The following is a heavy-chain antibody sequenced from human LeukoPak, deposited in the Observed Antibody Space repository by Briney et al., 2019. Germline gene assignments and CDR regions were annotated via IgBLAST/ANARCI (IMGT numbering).Heavy chain of an antibody. CDR1: GFTFSSYS. J-gene: IGHJ6*03. CDR2: ISSSSSTI. V-gene: IGHV3-48*01. Sequence: PGGSLRLSCAASGFTFSSYSMNWVRQAPGKGLEWVSYISSSSSTIYYADSVKGRFTISRDNAKNSLYLQMNSLRAEDTAVYYCARPYDSSGYTYYYYMDVWGKGTTVTISS. D-gene: IGHD3-22*01. CDR3: ARPYDSSGYTYYYYMDV.